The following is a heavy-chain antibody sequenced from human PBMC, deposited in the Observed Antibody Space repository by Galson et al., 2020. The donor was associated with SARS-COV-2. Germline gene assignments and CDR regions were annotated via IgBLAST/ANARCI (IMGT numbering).Heavy chain of an antibody. CDR1: GGSITATTYF. CDR2: IYYTGSP. J-gene: IGHJ4*02. CDR3: ARQGDGPREYFDY. Sequence: LETLSLTCTVSGGSITATTYFWGWIRQPPGKGLEWIGTIYYTGSPYYNPSLESRVTISADTSKNQLSLTLDSVTAADTAVYYCARQGDGPREYFDYWGQGVLVTVSS. D-gene: IGHD3-10*01. V-gene: IGHV4-39*01.